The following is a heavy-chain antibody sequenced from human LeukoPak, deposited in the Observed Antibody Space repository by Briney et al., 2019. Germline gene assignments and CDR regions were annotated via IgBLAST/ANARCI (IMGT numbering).Heavy chain of an antibody. V-gene: IGHV4-38-2*02. CDR2: IYHSGST. Sequence: SETLSLTCTVSGYSISSGYYWGWIRQPPGKGLEGIGSIYHSGSTYYNPSLKSRVTISVDTSKNQFSLKLSSVTAADTAVYYCAREKGYYGSGADYYYYYYMDVWGKGTTVTVSS. J-gene: IGHJ6*03. CDR3: AREKGYYGSGADYYYYYYMDV. CDR1: GYSISSGYY. D-gene: IGHD3-10*01.